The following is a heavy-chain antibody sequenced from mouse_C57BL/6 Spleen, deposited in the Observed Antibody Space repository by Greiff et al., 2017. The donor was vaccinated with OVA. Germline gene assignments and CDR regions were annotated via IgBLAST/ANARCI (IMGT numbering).Heavy chain of an antibody. CDR2: ISDGGSYT. J-gene: IGHJ2*01. D-gene: IGHD2-1*01. CDR1: GFTFSSYA. Sequence: EVQLMESGGGLVKPGGSLKLSCAASGFTFSSYAMSWVRQTPEKRLEWVATISDGGSYTYYPDNVKGRFTISRDNAKTNLYLQMSHLKSEDTAMYYCARGGGNYTPYYFGYWGQGTTLTVSS. CDR3: ARGGGNYTPYYFGY. V-gene: IGHV5-4*01.